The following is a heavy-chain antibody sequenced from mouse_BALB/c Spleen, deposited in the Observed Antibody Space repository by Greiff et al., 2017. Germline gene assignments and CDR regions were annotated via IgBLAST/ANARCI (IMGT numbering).Heavy chain of an antibody. J-gene: IGHJ4*01. D-gene: IGHD1-1*01. CDR2: IDPSDSYT. CDR1: GYTFTSYW. CDR3: TLVARAMDY. V-gene: IGHV1S127*01. Sequence: VQLQQSGAELVKPGASVKMSCKASGYTFTSYWMHWVKQRPGQGLEWIGTIDPSDSYTSYNQKFKGKATLTVDTSSSTAYMQLSSLTSEDSAVYYCTLVARAMDYWGQGTSVTVSS.